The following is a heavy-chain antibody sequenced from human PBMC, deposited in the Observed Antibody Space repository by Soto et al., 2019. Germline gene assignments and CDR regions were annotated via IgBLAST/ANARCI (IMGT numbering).Heavy chain of an antibody. CDR1: GYSFTDYH. V-gene: IGHV1-2*04. Sequence: RASVKVSCKASGYSFTDYHIHWVRQAPGQGLEWLGRINPKSGGTSTAQKFQGWVTMTTDTSISTASMELTRLTSDDTAIYYCARGDSTDCSNGVCSFFYNHDMDVWGQGXTVTVYS. CDR2: INPKSGGT. D-gene: IGHD2-8*01. CDR3: ARGDSTDCSNGVCSFFYNHDMDV. J-gene: IGHJ6*02.